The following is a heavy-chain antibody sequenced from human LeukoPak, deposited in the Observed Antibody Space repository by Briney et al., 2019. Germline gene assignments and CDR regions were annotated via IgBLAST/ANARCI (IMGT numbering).Heavy chain of an antibody. J-gene: IGHJ6*03. V-gene: IGHV4-30-2*01. CDR2: IYHSGST. Sequence: SETLSLTCTVSGGSISSGGYYWSWIRQPPGKGLEWIGYIYHSGSTYYNPSLKSRVTISVDRSKNQFSLKLSSVTAADTAVYYCARDRGPEGYYYYMDVWGKGTTVTVSS. CDR1: GGSISSGGYY. CDR3: ARDRGPEGYYYYMDV. D-gene: IGHD1-14*01.